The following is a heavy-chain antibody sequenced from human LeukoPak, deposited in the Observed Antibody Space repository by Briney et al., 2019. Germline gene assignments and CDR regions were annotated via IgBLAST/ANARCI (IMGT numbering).Heavy chain of an antibody. Sequence: GGSLRLSCAASGFTFSSYSMNWVRQAPGKGLEWVANIKEDGSDKYYVDSVKGRFTISRDNAKNSLYLQMNSLRAEDTAVYYCARGLGGLDYWGQGTLVTVSS. V-gene: IGHV3-7*03. J-gene: IGHJ4*02. CDR1: GFTFSSYS. CDR2: IKEDGSDK. CDR3: ARGLGGLDY. D-gene: IGHD3-16*01.